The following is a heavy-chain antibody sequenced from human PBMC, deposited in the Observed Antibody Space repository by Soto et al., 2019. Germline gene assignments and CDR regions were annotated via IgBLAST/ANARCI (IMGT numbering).Heavy chain of an antibody. CDR1: GYTFTSYA. V-gene: IGHV1-3*01. D-gene: IGHD6-19*01. J-gene: IGHJ4*02. CDR2: INAGNGNT. CDR3: ASFEVAGSYVDY. Sequence: QVQLVQSGAEVKKPGASVKVSCNASGYTFTSYAMHWVRQAPGQRLEWMGWINAGNGNTKYSQKFQGRVTITRDTSASTAYMELSSLRSEDTAVYYCASFEVAGSYVDYWGQGTLVTVSS.